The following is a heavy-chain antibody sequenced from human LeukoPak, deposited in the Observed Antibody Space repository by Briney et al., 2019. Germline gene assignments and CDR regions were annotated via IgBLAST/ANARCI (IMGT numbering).Heavy chain of an antibody. CDR1: GFTVSSNY. V-gene: IGHV3-53*01. Sequence: GGSLRLSCAASGFTVSSNYMSWVRQAPGKGLEWVSVTYSGGSTYYADSVKGRFTISRDNSKNTLYLQMNSLRAEDTAVYYCARGPNYDFWSGSSSNGMDVWGQRTTVTVSS. CDR2: TYSGGST. CDR3: ARGPNYDFWSGSSSNGMDV. J-gene: IGHJ6*02. D-gene: IGHD3-3*01.